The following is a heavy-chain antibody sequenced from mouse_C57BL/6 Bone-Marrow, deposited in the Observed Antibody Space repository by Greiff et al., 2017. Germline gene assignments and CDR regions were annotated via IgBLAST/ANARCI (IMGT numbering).Heavy chain of an antibody. V-gene: IGHV5-4*01. D-gene: IGHD1-1*01. CDR2: ISDGGSYT. Sequence: EVQRVESGGGLVKPGGSLKLSCAASGFTFSRYALSWVRQTPETRLDWVATISDGGSYTYYPDNVKGRFTISRDKAKNNLYLQKSHLKSEDTAMYYCAREGYGSRRGYYDVWGKGTTVNVPS. CDR1: GFTFSRYA. CDR3: AREGYGSRRGYYDV. J-gene: IGHJ1*03.